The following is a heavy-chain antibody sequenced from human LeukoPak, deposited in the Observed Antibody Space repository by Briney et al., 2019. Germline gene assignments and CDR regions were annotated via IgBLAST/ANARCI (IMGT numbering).Heavy chain of an antibody. CDR3: ARDLGGKYCSSTSCYTSDY. J-gene: IGHJ4*02. V-gene: IGHV3-7*01. D-gene: IGHD2-2*02. CDR1: GFTFSNYW. Sequence: GGSLRLPCAASGFTFSNYWMTWVRQAPGKGLEWVANIKEDGSEKHYVDSVKGRFTISRDNAKNSLYLQMNSLRVEDTAVYYCARDLGGKYCSSTSCYTSDYWGQGTLVTVSS. CDR2: IKEDGSEK.